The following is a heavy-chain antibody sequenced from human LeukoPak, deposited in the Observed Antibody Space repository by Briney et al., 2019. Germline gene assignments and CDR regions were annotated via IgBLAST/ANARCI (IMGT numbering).Heavy chain of an antibody. CDR1: GYSISSDY. CDR3: AKLLRDVTIYDF. CDR2: INQGESMI. Sequence: PSETLSLTCIVSGYSISSDYFWGLVRQPPGKGLEWVASINQGESMIWYVDSVKGRFTISRDNANNLLFLQMNYMRVEDTAVYYCAKLLRDVTIYDFWGHGDLVTVSS. J-gene: IGHJ4*03. D-gene: IGHD5-24*01. V-gene: IGHV3-7*01.